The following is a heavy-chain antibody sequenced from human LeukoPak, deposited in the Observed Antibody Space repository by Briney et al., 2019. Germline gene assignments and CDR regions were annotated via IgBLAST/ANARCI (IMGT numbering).Heavy chain of an antibody. Sequence: GGSLRLSCAASGFTFSSYSMNWVRQAPGKGLEWVSSISSSSSYIYYADSVKGRFTISRDNAKNSPYLQMNSLRAEDTAVYYCARDWGYYYYYGMDVWGQGTTVTVSS. J-gene: IGHJ6*02. V-gene: IGHV3-21*01. CDR3: ARDWGYYYYYGMDV. CDR1: GFTFSSYS. D-gene: IGHD3-16*01. CDR2: ISSSSSYI.